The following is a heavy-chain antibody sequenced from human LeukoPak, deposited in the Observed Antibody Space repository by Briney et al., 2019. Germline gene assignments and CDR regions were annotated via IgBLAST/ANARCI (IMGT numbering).Heavy chain of an antibody. J-gene: IGHJ2*01. CDR3: ARVLDYDFWSGPSRYFDL. V-gene: IGHV1-2*02. CDR1: GGTFSSYA. D-gene: IGHD3-3*01. Sequence: ASVKVSCKASGGTFSSYAISWVRQAPGQGLEWMGWINPNSGGTNYAQKFQGRVTMTRDTSISTAYMELSRLRSDDTAVYYCARVLDYDFWSGPSRYFDLWGRGTLVTVSS. CDR2: INPNSGGT.